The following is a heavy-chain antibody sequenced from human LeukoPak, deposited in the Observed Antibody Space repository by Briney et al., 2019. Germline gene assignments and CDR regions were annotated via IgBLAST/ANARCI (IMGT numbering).Heavy chain of an antibody. J-gene: IGHJ6*02. CDR2: IYTSGST. V-gene: IGHV4-4*07. CDR3: ARVPQSRGATYYYGMDV. D-gene: IGHD2-15*01. Sequence: PSETLSLTCTVSGGSISSYYWSWIRQPAGKGLEWIGRIYTSGSTNYNPSLKSRVTMSVDTSKNQFSLKLSSVTAADTAVYYCARVPQSRGATYYYGMDVWGQGTTVTVSS. CDR1: GGSISSYY.